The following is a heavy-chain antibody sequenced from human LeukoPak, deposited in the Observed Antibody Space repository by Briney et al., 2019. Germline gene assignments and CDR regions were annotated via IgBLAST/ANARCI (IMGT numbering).Heavy chain of an antibody. J-gene: IGHJ3*02. D-gene: IGHD6-19*01. CDR1: GFTFSSYS. Sequence: PGGSLRLSCAASGFTFSSYSMNWVRQAPGKGLEWVSSISSSSSYIYYADSVKGRFTISRDNAKNSLYLQMNSLRAEDTAVYYCARGIAVAGSSRRDFDIWGQGTMVTASS. CDR2: ISSSSSYI. CDR3: ARGIAVAGSSRRDFDI. V-gene: IGHV3-21*01.